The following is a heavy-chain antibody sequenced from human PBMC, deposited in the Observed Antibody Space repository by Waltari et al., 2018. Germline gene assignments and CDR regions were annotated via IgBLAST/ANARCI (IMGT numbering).Heavy chain of an antibody. Sequence: EVQLVESRGGLVQPGGSLRLSCAVSGFTFNNYHMNWVRLAPGRGLEWLSYISSDSNVIYYSDSVRGRFTVSRDNAKSSLFLQMNSLRAEDTAVYYCARELDHIKDDYWGQGTLVTVSS. V-gene: IGHV3-48*04. J-gene: IGHJ4*02. CDR3: ARELDHIKDDY. CDR2: ISSDSNVI. CDR1: GFTFNNYH. D-gene: IGHD3-3*02.